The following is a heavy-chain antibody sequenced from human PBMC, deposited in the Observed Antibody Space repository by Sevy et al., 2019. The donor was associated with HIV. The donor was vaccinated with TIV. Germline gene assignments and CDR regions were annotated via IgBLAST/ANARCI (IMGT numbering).Heavy chain of an antibody. J-gene: IGHJ4*02. Sequence: GGSLRLSCAASGFTFSKYSMSWVRQPPGKGLEWVSILSFGCGEINYADSVKGRFTIFSDNSKGWVYLQMNNLRPEDTAGYSGAREGCTKPHDYWGQGTLVTVSS. CDR1: GFTFSKYS. D-gene: IGHD2-8*01. CDR3: AREGCTKPHDY. CDR2: LSFGCGEI. V-gene: IGHV3-23*01.